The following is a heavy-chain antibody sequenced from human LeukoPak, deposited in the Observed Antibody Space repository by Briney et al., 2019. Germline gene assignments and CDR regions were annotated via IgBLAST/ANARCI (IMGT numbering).Heavy chain of an antibody. CDR3: ARDEMTSGAFDI. D-gene: IGHD3-10*01. CDR1: GFTFSTYW. V-gene: IGHV3-7*01. J-gene: IGHJ3*02. Sequence: PGGSLRLSCAASGFTFSTYWMNWVRQAPGKGLEWVANIKEDGSEKDYVDSVKGRFTISRDNAKTSLYLQMNSLRAEDTAIYYCARDEMTSGAFDIWGQGTMVTVSS. CDR2: IKEDGSEK.